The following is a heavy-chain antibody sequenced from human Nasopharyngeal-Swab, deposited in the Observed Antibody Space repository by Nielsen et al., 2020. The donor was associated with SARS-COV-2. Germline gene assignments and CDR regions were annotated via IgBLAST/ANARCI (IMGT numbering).Heavy chain of an antibody. J-gene: IGHJ4*02. Sequence: GESLKISCAASGFTFSSYSMNWVRQAPGKGLEWVSSISSSSSYIYYADSVKGRFTISRDNAKNSLYLQMNSLRAEDTAVYYCASSHSWSFWGQGTLVTVSS. CDR1: GFTFSSYS. CDR2: ISSSSSYI. D-gene: IGHD1-26*01. V-gene: IGHV3-21*01. CDR3: ASSHSWSF.